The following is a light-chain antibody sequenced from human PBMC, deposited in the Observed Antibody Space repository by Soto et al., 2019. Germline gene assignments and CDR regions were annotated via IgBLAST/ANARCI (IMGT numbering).Light chain of an antibody. J-gene: IGKJ1*01. CDR1: QSISSY. CDR3: QQSYSTPWT. V-gene: IGKV1-39*01. CDR2: AAS. Sequence: DIQMTQSPSSLSASVGDRVTITCRASQSISSYLNWYQQKPGKAPKLLIYAASSLQSGVPSRFSGSGSGTDFTLSISHLQPEDLATYYCQQSYSTPWTFGQGTKVEIK.